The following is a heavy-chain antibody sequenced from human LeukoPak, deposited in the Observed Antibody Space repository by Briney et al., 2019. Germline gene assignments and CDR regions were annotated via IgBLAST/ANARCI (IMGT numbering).Heavy chain of an antibody. CDR1: GGSISSYY. J-gene: IGHJ4*02. D-gene: IGHD6-13*01. Sequence: PSETLSLTCTVSGGSISSYYWSWIRQPPGKGLEWIGYIYYSGSTYYNPSLKSRVTISVDTSKNQFSLKLSSVTAADTAVYYCARRPYSSSWYYFDYWGQGTLVTVSS. V-gene: IGHV4-59*12. CDR2: IYYSGST. CDR3: ARRPYSSSWYYFDY.